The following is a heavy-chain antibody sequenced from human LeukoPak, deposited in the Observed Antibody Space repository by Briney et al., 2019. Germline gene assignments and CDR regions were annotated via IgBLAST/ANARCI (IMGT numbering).Heavy chain of an antibody. CDR2: FDPEDGET. CDR3: ARVSGRDYYLDY. Sequence: ASVKVSCKVSGYTLTELSMHWVRQAPGKGLEWMGGFDPEDGETIYAQKFQGRVTMTEDTSTDTAYMELSSLRSEDTAVYYCARVSGRDYYLDYWGQGTLVIVSS. D-gene: IGHD3-3*02. J-gene: IGHJ4*02. CDR1: GYTLTELS. V-gene: IGHV1-24*01.